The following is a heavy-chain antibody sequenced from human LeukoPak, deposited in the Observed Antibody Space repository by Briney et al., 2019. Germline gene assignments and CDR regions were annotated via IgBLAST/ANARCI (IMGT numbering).Heavy chain of an antibody. CDR3: ARDLAWDAFDI. CDR1: GFNFTNYN. J-gene: IGHJ3*02. V-gene: IGHV3-21*01. Sequence: GRSLKLSCAASGFNFTNYNMNWVRQAPGKGLEWVSSIHSSSGSIYYADSLKGRFTISRDNAKNSLYLQMNSLRAEDTAVYYCARDLAWDAFDIWGQGTMVTVSS. CDR2: IHSSSGSI.